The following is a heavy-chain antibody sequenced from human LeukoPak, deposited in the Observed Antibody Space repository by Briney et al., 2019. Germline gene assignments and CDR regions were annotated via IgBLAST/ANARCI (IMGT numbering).Heavy chain of an antibody. V-gene: IGHV1-24*01. CDR3: ATPSGSYAGDAFDI. CDR2: FDPEDGET. D-gene: IGHD1-26*01. J-gene: IGHJ3*02. CDR1: GYTLTELS. Sequence: VASVKLSCKVYGYTLTELSMHWVRQAPGKGLEWMGGFDPEDGETIYPQKFQGRVTMTEDTSTDTAYMELSSLRSEDTAVYYCATPSGSYAGDAFDIWGQGTMVTVSS.